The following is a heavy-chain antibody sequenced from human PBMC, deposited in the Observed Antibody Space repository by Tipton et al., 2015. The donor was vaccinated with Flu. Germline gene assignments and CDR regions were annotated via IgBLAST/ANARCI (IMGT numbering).Heavy chain of an antibody. Sequence: GSLRLSCAASGFTFDDYTMHWVRQPPGKGLEWVSLISWDAGTTYYADSVKGRFTISRDNSKNSLYLQMNSLRTEDTALYYCAKGAYTNSWTLDYWGQGTLVTVSS. CDR2: ISWDAGTT. CDR3: AKGAYTNSWTLDY. J-gene: IGHJ4*02. CDR1: GFTFDDYT. V-gene: IGHV3-43*01. D-gene: IGHD6-13*01.